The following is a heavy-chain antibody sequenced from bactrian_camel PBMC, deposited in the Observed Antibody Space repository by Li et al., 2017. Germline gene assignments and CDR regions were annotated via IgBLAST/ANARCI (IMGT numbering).Heavy chain of an antibody. CDR3: AADGSYSGGPCKSSGRYDY. CDR2: IDGYGGT. V-gene: IGHV3S53*01. CDR1: TNVCS. Sequence: HVQLVESGGGSVQAGGSLRLSCAYTTNVCSMAWFRQAPGKTREGVAFIDGYGGTSYADSVKGRFTITKDIARNTLHLQMNSLKPEDTAMYYCAADGSYSGGPCKSSGRYDYWGQGTQVTVS. D-gene: IGHD4*01. J-gene: IGHJ4*01.